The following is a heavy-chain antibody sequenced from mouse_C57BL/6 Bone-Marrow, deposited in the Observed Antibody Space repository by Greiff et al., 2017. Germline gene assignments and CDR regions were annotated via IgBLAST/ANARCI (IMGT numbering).Heavy chain of an antibody. CDR3: ARGYYYSSSYSYYFDY. CDR1: GYTFTSYG. J-gene: IGHJ2*01. V-gene: IGHV1-81*01. CDR2: IYPGSGNT. Sequence: QVQLQQSGAELARPGASVKLSCKASGYTFTSYGISWVKQRTGQGLEWIGEIYPGSGNTYYNEKFKGKATLTADKSSSTAYMELRSLPSEDSAVYFCARGYYYSSSYSYYFDYRGQGTTLTVSS. D-gene: IGHD1-1*01.